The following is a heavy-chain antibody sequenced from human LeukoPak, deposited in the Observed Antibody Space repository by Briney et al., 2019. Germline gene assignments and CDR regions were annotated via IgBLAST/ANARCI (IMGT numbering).Heavy chain of an antibody. CDR1: GGSFSGYY. D-gene: IGHD2-2*01. CDR3: ARQGGSSSPYYYYYMDV. V-gene: IGHV4-34*01. CDR2: INHSGST. Sequence: SETLSLTCAVYGGSFSGYYWSWIRQPPGKGLEWIGEINHSGSTNYNPSLKSRVTISVDTSKNQFSLKLSSVTAADTAVYYCARQGGSSSPYYYYYMDVWGKGTTVTVSS. J-gene: IGHJ6*03.